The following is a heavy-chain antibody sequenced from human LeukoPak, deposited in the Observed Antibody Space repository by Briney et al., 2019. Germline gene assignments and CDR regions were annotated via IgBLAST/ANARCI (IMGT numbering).Heavy chain of an antibody. V-gene: IGHV1-2*02. D-gene: IGHD3-9*01. J-gene: IGHJ4*02. CDR1: GYTFTGYY. CDR3: ARASLESYYDILTGYPPPYYFDY. Sequence: ASVKVSCKASGYTFTGYYMHWVRQAPGQGLEWMGWINADSGGTNYAQKFQGRVTMTRDTSISTAYMELSRLRSDDTAVYYCARASLESYYDILTGYPPPYYFDYWGQGTLVTVSS. CDR2: INADSGGT.